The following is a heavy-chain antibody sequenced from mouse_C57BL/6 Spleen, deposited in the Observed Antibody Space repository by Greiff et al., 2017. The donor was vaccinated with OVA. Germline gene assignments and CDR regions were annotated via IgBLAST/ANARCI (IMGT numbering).Heavy chain of an antibody. V-gene: IGHV5-4*01. CDR1: GFTFSSYA. Sequence: EVQLVESGGGLVKPGGSLKLSCAASGFTFSSYAMSWVRQTPEKRLEWVATISDGGSYTYYPDNVKGRFTISRDNAKNNLYLQMSHLKSEDTAMYYGARVAYGSSFDYWGQGTTLTVSS. D-gene: IGHD1-1*01. J-gene: IGHJ2*01. CDR3: ARVAYGSSFDY. CDR2: ISDGGSYT.